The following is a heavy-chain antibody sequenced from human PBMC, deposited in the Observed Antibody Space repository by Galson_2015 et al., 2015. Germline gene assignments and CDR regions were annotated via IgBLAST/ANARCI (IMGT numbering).Heavy chain of an antibody. CDR1: GFTFSSYG. D-gene: IGHD5-12*01. CDR3: ARDADIVARRKGAFDI. J-gene: IGHJ3*02. CDR2: IWYDGSNK. Sequence: SLRLSCAASGFTFSSYGMHWVRQAPGKGLEWVAVIWYDGSNKYYADSVKGRFTISRDNSKNTLYLQMNSLRAEDTAVYYCARDADIVARRKGAFDIWGQGTMVTVSS. V-gene: IGHV3-33*01.